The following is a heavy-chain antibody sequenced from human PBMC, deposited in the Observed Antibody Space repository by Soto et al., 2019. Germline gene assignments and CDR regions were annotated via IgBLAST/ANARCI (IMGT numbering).Heavy chain of an antibody. D-gene: IGHD2-2*01. CDR2: IYYSGST. Sequence: SETLSLTCTVSDGSISSSSYYWGWIRQPPGKGLEWIGSIYYSGSTYYNPSLKSRVTISVDTSKNQFSLKLSSVTAADTAVYYCARHLLVVVPASMAVWGKGTTVTVSS. CDR1: DGSISSSSYY. J-gene: IGHJ6*03. CDR3: ARHLLVVVPASMAV. V-gene: IGHV4-39*01.